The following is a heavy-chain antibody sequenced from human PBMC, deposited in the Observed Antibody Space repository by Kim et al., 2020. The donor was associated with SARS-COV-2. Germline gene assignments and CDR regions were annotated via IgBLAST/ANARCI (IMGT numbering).Heavy chain of an antibody. D-gene: IGHD3-22*01. CDR1: GFTFNNYA. CDR3: AKDRQIWLFNDGFDV. CDR2: ISGPGGSI. Sequence: GGSLRLSCTASGFTFNNYAMNWVRQAPGKGPQWVAGISGPGGSINFADSVRGRFSISRDNSKNTVYLQMNSLRDDDTALYYCAKDRQIWLFNDGFDVWGQGTMVTVSA. J-gene: IGHJ3*01. V-gene: IGHV3-23*01.